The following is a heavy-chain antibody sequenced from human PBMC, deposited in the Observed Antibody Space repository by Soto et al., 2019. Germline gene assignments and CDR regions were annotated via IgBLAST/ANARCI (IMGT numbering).Heavy chain of an antibody. CDR1: GFTFSGSA. CDR3: TRRGREFDY. D-gene: IGHD1-26*01. Sequence: GGSLRLSCAASGFTFSGSAMHWVRQASGKGLEWVGRIRSKANSYATAYAASVKGRFTISRDDSKNTAYLQMNSLKTEDTAVYYCTRRGREFDYWGQGTLVTVSS. J-gene: IGHJ4*02. V-gene: IGHV3-73*01. CDR2: IRSKANSYAT.